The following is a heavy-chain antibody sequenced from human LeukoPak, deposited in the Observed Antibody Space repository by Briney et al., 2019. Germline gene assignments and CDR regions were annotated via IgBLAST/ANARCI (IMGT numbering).Heavy chain of an antibody. Sequence: PGGSLRLSCAASGFTFSSYAMSWVRQAPGKGLEWVSQISDDSGRIYYADSVKGRFSISRDNSKSTLYLQMNSLRAEDTALYYCAKEASSSWTNWGQGTLVIVSS. CDR2: ISDDSGRI. CDR3: AKEASSSWTN. CDR1: GFTFSSYA. J-gene: IGHJ4*02. V-gene: IGHV3-23*01. D-gene: IGHD6-13*01.